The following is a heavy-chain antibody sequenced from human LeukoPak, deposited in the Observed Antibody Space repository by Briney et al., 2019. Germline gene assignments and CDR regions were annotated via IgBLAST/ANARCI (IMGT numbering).Heavy chain of an antibody. CDR1: GFTFSSYA. CDR2: IKSKTDGGTT. J-gene: IGHJ4*02. D-gene: IGHD3-22*01. CDR3: TTGRRGDYYDSSGYYS. V-gene: IGHV3-15*01. Sequence: GGSLRLSCAASGFTFSSYAMSWVRQAPGKGLEWVGRIKSKTDGGTTDYAAPVKGRFTISRDDSKNTLYLQMNSLKTEDTAVYYCTTGRRGDYYDSSGYYSWGQGTLVTVSS.